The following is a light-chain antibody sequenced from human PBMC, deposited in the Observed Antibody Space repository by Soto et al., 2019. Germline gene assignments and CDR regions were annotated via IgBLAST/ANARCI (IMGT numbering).Light chain of an antibody. V-gene: IGLV1-44*01. CDR1: SSNIGSNT. J-gene: IGLJ3*02. CDR2: SNN. Sequence: QSVLTQPPSASGTPGQRVTISCSGSSSNIGSNTVNWYQQLPGTAPKLLIDSNNQRPSGVPDRFSGSKSGTSASLAISGLQSEDEADYYCAAWDDSRNGWVFGGGTKLTVL. CDR3: AAWDDSRNGWV.